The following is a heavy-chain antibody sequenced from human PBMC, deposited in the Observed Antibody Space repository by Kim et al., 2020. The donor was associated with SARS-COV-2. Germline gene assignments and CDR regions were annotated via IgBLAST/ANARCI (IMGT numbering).Heavy chain of an antibody. Sequence: GGSLRLSCTTSAFALSDYWMHWVRQAPGKGLVWVSRISGNGSGSKTTYADSVKGRFTVSRDNAKNTLYLQMNSLRAEDTAVYYCARVDWGLAYWGQGTLVTVSS. CDR2: ISGNGSGSKT. CDR3: ARVDWGLAY. J-gene: IGHJ4*02. CDR1: AFALSDYW. D-gene: IGHD7-27*01. V-gene: IGHV3-74*01.